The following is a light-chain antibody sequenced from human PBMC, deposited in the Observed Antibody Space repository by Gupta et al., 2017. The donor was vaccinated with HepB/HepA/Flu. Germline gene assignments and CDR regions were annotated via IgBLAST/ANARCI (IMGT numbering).Light chain of an antibody. CDR1: QSVSNY. V-gene: IGKV3-11*01. CDR3: QQHGKWPHT. Sequence: EIVLTQSPATLSLSPGETATLSCRASQSVSNYLAWYRQKPGQAPRLLIRDTYIRATGIPARISGGGSGTDFTLTISILDPEDFAIYYCQQHGKWPHTFGGGTMVEIK. CDR2: DTY. J-gene: IGKJ4*01.